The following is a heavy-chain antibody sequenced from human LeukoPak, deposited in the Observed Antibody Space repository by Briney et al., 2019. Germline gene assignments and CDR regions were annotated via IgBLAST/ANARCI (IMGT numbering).Heavy chain of an antibody. CDR1: GFIFDDFT. J-gene: IGHJ4*02. D-gene: IGHD5-12*01. V-gene: IGHV3-43*01. CDR2: INWDGGST. Sequence: GGSLRLSCAASGFIFDDFTIHWVRQVPGKGLEWVSFINWDGGSTYYADSVKGRFTISRDNSKNSLYLQMDSLTTEDTAFYYCAKGDVDSPMNFYHWGQGTLVTVSS. CDR3: AKGDVDSPMNFYH.